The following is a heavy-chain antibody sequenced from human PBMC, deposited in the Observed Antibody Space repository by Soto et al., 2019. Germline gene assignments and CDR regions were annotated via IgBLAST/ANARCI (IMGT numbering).Heavy chain of an antibody. J-gene: IGHJ4*02. Sequence: QVQLQESGPGLVKPSETLSLTCTVSGGSISSYYWSWIRQPPGKGLEWIGYIYYSGSTNYNPSLKSRVTISVDTSKNQCSLKLSSVTAADTAVYYCARQRVVATIKGEFDYWGQGTLVTVSS. CDR2: IYYSGST. D-gene: IGHD5-12*01. CDR1: GGSISSYY. V-gene: IGHV4-59*08. CDR3: ARQRVVATIKGEFDY.